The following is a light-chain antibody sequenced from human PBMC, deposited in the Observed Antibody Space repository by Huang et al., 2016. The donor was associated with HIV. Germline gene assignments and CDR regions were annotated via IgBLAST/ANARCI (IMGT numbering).Light chain of an antibody. V-gene: IGKV1-5*03. J-gene: IGKJ1*01. CDR2: EAS. Sequence: DIQMTQSSSTLSTSVGDRVTIACRASQSVSTRLAWYQQKAGRAPNLLIYEASALESGVPSRFSGGGSGTDFTLTISSLQSDDFATYYCQQYKSFPWTFGQGTKVEV. CDR3: QQYKSFPWT. CDR1: QSVSTR.